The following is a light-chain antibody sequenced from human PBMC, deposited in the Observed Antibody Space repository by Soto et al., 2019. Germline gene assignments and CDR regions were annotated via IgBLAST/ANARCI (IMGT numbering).Light chain of an antibody. J-gene: IGLJ2*01. CDR2: EVS. V-gene: IGLV2-14*01. Sequence: QSALTQPASVSGSPGQSIAISCTGTTSDVGAYNYVSWYQRHPGKAPKLMIYEVSTRPSGVSNRFSGSKSGNTASLTISGLHAEDDADYYCSSYTTSASLLFGGGTQLTVL. CDR1: TSDVGAYNY. CDR3: SSYTTSASLL.